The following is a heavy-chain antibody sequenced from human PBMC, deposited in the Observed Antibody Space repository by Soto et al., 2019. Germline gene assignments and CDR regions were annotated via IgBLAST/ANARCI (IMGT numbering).Heavy chain of an antibody. Sequence: GGSLRLSCVASGFTFSNYAMNWVRQAPGKGLEWVAVISYDGSNKYYADSVKGRITISRDNSRNTLYLQMNNLRAEDTAMYYCARDLGHNYGSFAYWGQGTLVTVSS. J-gene: IGHJ4*02. D-gene: IGHD4-17*01. CDR3: ARDLGHNYGSFAY. CDR1: GFTFSNYA. CDR2: ISYDGSNK. V-gene: IGHV3-30-3*01.